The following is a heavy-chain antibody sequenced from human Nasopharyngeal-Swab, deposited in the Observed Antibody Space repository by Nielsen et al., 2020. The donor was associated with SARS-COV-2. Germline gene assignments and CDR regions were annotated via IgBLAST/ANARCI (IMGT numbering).Heavy chain of an antibody. Sequence: ASVKVSCKASGYTFTGYYMHWVRQAPGQGLEWMGRINPNSGGTNYAQKFQGRVTMTRDTSISIAYMELSRLRSDDTAVYYCARVQSVVVAGTDYYYYGMDVWGQGTTVTVSS. CDR3: ARVQSVVVAGTDYYYYGMDV. D-gene: IGHD2-15*01. J-gene: IGHJ6*02. CDR1: GYTFTGYY. CDR2: INPNSGGT. V-gene: IGHV1-2*06.